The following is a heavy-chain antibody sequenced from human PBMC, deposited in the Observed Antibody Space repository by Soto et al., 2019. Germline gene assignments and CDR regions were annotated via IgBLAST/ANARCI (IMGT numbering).Heavy chain of an antibody. Sequence: LRLSCAASGFTFSGFAMNWVRQAPGKGLEWISYIKTSTGTTHYADSVKGRFTIPRDNAKNSVYLQMNSLRDEDTAVYYCARGSLIHFDYWGQGALVTVSS. CDR1: GFTFSGFA. J-gene: IGHJ4*02. CDR2: IKTSTGTT. CDR3: ARGSLIHFDY. V-gene: IGHV3-48*02.